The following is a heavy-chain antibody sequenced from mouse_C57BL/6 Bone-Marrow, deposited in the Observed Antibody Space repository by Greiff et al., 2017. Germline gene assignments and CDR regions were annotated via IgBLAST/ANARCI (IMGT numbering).Heavy chain of an antibody. CDR2: ISNGGGST. V-gene: IGHV5-12*01. Sequence: EVQRVESGGGLVQPGGSLKLSCAASGFTFSDYYMSWVRQTPEKRLEWVAYISNGGGSTSYPDTVKGRFTISRDNAKNTLYRQMSRLKSEDTAMYYCARPSTMIAWFAYWGQGTLVTVSA. CDR3: ARPSTMIAWFAY. D-gene: IGHD2-4*01. CDR1: GFTFSDYY. J-gene: IGHJ3*01.